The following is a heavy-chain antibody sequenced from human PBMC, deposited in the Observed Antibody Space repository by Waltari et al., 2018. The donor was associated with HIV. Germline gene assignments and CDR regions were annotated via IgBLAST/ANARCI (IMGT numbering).Heavy chain of an antibody. CDR2: ISGSGGST. V-gene: IGHV3-23*01. J-gene: IGHJ6*02. CDR3: AKGCGSGYYYYGMDV. Sequence: EVQLLESGGGLVQPGGSLRLSCAASGFTFSSYAMSWVRQAPGKGLECVSAISGSGGSTYYADSVKGRFTISRDNSKNTLYLQMNSLRAEDTAVYYCAKGCGSGYYYYGMDVWGQGTTVTVSS. CDR1: GFTFSSYA. D-gene: IGHD2-21*01.